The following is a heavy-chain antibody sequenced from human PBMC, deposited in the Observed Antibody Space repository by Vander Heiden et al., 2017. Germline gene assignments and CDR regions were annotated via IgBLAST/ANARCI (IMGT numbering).Heavy chain of an antibody. Sequence: QVQLVESGGGVVQPGRSLRLSCAASGFIFSTYGMHWVRQAPGKGLGLVAVITYDTSNKYYADSVEGRFNNSQEKSKNTPEPQMHRLGTEDKGVYYWGKNLNPDPGYSGEVLGQGTTVTVSS. J-gene: IGHJ6*02. D-gene: IGHD2-15*01. CDR2: ITYDTSNK. V-gene: IGHV3-30*18. CDR3: GKNLNPDPGYSGEV. CDR1: GFIFSTYG.